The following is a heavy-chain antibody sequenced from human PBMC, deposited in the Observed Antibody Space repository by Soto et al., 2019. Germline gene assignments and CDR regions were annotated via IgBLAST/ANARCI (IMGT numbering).Heavy chain of an antibody. Sequence: KPSETLSLTCTVAGGSNSSGGYYWSRIRQHQGKGLERIGYIYYSGSTYSNPSLKSRVTISVDTSKNRFSLKLSSVTAADTAVYYCARQWVYSSSSPRDYGRDVWGQGTTVTVSS. D-gene: IGHD6-6*01. CDR1: GGSNSSGGYY. V-gene: IGHV4-31*03. J-gene: IGHJ6*02. CDR3: ARQWVYSSSSPRDYGRDV. CDR2: IYYSGST.